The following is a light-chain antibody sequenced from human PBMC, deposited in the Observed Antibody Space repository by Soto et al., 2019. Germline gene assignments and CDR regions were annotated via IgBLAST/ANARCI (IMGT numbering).Light chain of an antibody. V-gene: IGKV1-39*01. CDR1: QSISSY. Sequence: DIQMTQSPSSLSASVGDRVTITCRASQSISSYLNWYQQKPGKAPKLLIYAASSLQSGVTSRFSGSGSGTDFTLTISSLRPEDFATYYCQQSYSTPITFGQGTRLEIK. CDR3: QQSYSTPIT. CDR2: AAS. J-gene: IGKJ5*01.